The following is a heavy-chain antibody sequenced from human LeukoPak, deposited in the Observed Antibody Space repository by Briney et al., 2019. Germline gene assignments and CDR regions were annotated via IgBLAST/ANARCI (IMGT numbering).Heavy chain of an antibody. CDR3: AKRVQDYDFWSGYFDY. V-gene: IGHV3-30*02. CDR1: GFTFSSHG. CDR2: IWNDGSNK. J-gene: IGHJ4*02. Sequence: PGGSLRLSCAASGFTFSSHGMHWVRQAPGKGPEWMAVIWNDGSNKYYSDSVKGRFTISRDNSKNTLYLQMNSLRAEDTAVYYCAKRVQDYDFWSGYFDYWGQGTLVTVSS. D-gene: IGHD3-3*01.